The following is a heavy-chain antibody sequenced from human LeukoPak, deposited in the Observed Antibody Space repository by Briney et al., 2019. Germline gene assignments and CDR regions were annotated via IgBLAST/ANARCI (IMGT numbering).Heavy chain of an antibody. CDR3: AKPRAMTTGVGRYFDL. Sequence: GEPLRLSCAASGFTFTSYAMSWIRQAPGKGLEWVSAINGGGEDTYYPDSVKGRFTISRDNSKNTLYLQMNSLRAEDTAIYYCAKPRAMTTGVGRYFDLWGRGTLVTVSS. J-gene: IGHJ2*01. CDR1: GFTFTSYA. CDR2: INGGGEDT. V-gene: IGHV3-23*01. D-gene: IGHD1-1*01.